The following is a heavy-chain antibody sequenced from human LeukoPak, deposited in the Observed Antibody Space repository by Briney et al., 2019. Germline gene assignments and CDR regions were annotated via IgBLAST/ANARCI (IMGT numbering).Heavy chain of an antibody. CDR3: GKDITPGGMDV. V-gene: IGHV3-9*01. D-gene: IGHD2-15*01. CDR2: FSLDTDRI. J-gene: IGHJ6*02. CDR1: GLTLDYYA. Sequence: PGRSLRLSCVASGLTLDYYAMHWVRQAPGKGLEWGAGFSLDTDRIDYADSVKGRFTVSRDNAKNSLYLQMNSLRPEDTAVYYCGKDITPGGMDVWGQGTTVTVSS.